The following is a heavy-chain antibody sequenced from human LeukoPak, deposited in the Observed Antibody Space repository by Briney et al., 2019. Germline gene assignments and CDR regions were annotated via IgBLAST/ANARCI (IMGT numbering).Heavy chain of an antibody. J-gene: IGHJ4*02. CDR1: GVSISSYY. CDR3: ARYNAYDFKFDY. Sequence: PSETLSLTYAVPGVSISSYYWSWVRQPPGKGLEWIGYIYYSGTTTYNPSLKSRVTMLVDTSKNQFSLKLSSMTAADTAVYYCARYNAYDFKFDYWGQGTLVTVSS. CDR2: IYYSGTT. D-gene: IGHD5-12*01. V-gene: IGHV4-59*08.